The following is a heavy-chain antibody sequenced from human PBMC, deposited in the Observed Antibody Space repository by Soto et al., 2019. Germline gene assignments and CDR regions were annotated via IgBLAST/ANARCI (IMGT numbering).Heavy chain of an antibody. J-gene: IGHJ4*02. CDR2: IYYSGST. CDR3: ARAGYYYDSSGYQHQIDY. V-gene: IGHV4-31*03. CDR1: GGSISSGCYY. Sequence: SETLSLTCTVSGGSISSGCYYWSWIRQHPGKGLEWIGYIYYSGSTYYNPSLKSRVTISVDTSKNQFSLKLSSVTAADTAVYYCARAGYYYDSSGYQHQIDYWGQGTLVTVSS. D-gene: IGHD3-22*01.